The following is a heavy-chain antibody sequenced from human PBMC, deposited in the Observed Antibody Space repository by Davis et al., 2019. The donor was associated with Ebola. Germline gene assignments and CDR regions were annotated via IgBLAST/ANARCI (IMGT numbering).Heavy chain of an antibody. CDR3: ARAPAGRWQWPATACDY. J-gene: IGHJ4*02. V-gene: IGHV3-21*01. CDR1: GFPFSGHS. CDR2: ITSGNSI. D-gene: IGHD6-19*01. Sequence: PGGSLRLSCAASGFPFSGHSMNWVRQAPGKGLEWVSSITSGNSIYYADSLKGRFTISRDNAKNSLYLQLNSLRPEDTALYYCARAPAGRWQWPATACDYWGQGTLVTVSS.